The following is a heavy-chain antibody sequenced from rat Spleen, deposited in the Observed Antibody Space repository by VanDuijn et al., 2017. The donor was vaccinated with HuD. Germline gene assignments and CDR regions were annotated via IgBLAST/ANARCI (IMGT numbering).Heavy chain of an antibody. CDR2: MWSGGST. J-gene: IGHJ2*01. CDR1: GFSLTSYN. Sequence: QVQLMESGPGLVQPSETLSLTCTVSGFSLTSYNVHWVRQPPGKGLEWMGVMWSGGSTDYNSALKSRLSISRDTSKSQVFLKMNSLQTEDIATYYCARSFYGYNYDHFDYWGQGVMVTVSS. CDR3: ARSFYGYNYDHFDY. V-gene: IGHV2-45*01. D-gene: IGHD1-9*01.